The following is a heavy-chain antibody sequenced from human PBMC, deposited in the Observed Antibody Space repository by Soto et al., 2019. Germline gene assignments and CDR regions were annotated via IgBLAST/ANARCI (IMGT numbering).Heavy chain of an antibody. CDR3: AREERANGYFDY. CDR1: GFTFSDYW. CDR2: IKQAGSEK. D-gene: IGHD6-25*01. Sequence: EVQLVESGGGLVQTGGSLRLSCAASGFTFSDYWMSWVRQAPGKGLEWVANIKQAGSEKYYVDSVNGRFIISRDDAKNSLFLQVNSLRVEDTAVYYCAREERANGYFDYWGQGPLFTVSS. V-gene: IGHV3-7*01. J-gene: IGHJ4*02.